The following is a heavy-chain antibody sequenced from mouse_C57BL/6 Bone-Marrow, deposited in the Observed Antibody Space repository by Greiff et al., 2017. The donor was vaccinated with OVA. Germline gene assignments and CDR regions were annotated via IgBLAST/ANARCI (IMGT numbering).Heavy chain of an antibody. J-gene: IGHJ3*01. CDR1: GYTFTSYG. Sequence: VQLQQSGAELARPGASVKLSCKASGYTFTSYGISWVKQRTGQGLEWIGEIYPRSGNTYYNEKFKGKATLTADKSSSTAYMELRSLTSEDSAVYFCARGGYGYDRPFAYWGQGTLVTVSA. V-gene: IGHV1-81*01. CDR2: IYPRSGNT. D-gene: IGHD2-2*01. CDR3: ARGGYGYDRPFAY.